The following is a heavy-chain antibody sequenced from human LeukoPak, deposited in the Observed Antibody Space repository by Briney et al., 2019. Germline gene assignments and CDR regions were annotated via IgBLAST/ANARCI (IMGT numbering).Heavy chain of an antibody. CDR1: GFTFSNYA. D-gene: IGHD3-10*01. Sequence: PGGSLRLSGTASGFTFSNYAMSWVRHAPGKGLGWVSSINDRGASTYFADSLRGRFTIARDNSKNTLYLQMNSLRAEDMAVYYCAKGGGGYAFDIWGQGTMVTVSS. V-gene: IGHV3-23*01. J-gene: IGHJ3*02. CDR3: AKGGGGYAFDI. CDR2: INDRGAST.